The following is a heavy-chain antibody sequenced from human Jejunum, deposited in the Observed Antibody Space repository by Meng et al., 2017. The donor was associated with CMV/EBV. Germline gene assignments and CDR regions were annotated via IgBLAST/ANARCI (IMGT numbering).Heavy chain of an antibody. CDR1: GFTFDDYA. Sequence: SGFTFDDYAMHWVRQAPGKGLEWVANIKQDGGEKNYVDSVKGRFTISRDYAQNSLYLQMNSLRAEDTAVYYCARQKCGGDCDMDVWGQGTTVTVSS. CDR3: ARQKCGGDCDMDV. V-gene: IGHV3-7*01. CDR2: IKQDGGEK. D-gene: IGHD2-21*01. J-gene: IGHJ6*02.